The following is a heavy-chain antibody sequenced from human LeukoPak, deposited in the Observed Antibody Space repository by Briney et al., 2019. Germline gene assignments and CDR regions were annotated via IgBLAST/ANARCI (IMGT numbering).Heavy chain of an antibody. J-gene: IGHJ4*02. CDR3: AKGTERYREVSSFDC. D-gene: IGHD3-10*01. V-gene: IGHV3-23*01. CDR1: GFTFNTYT. Sequence: GGSLRLSCAASGFTFNTYTMNWVRQAPGKGLEWVSAISGRGEGTYYADFVKGRFTISRDNSKNTLFLQMNFLRVEDTATYYCAKGTERYREVSSFDCWGRGTLVAVSS. CDR2: ISGRGEGT.